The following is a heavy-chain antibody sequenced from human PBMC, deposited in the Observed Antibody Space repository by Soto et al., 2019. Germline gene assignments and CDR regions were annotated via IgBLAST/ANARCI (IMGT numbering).Heavy chain of an antibody. CDR1: GGSISSYY. CDR2: IYYSGST. CDR3: ARGGNYDILTGYPYFGMDV. V-gene: IGHV4-59*01. Sequence: PSETLSLTCTVSGGSISSYYWSWIRQPPGKGLEWIGYIYYSGSTNYNPSLKSRVTISVDTSKNQFSLKLSSVTAAGTAVYYCARGGNYDILTGYPYFGMDVWGQGTTVTVSS. J-gene: IGHJ6*02. D-gene: IGHD3-9*01.